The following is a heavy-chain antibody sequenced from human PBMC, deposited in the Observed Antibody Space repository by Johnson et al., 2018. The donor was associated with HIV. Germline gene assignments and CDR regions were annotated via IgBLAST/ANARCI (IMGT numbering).Heavy chain of an antibody. D-gene: IGHD1-26*01. CDR2: SRNKANSYTT. CDR1: GFTFSDHY. V-gene: IGHV3-72*01. Sequence: VQLVESGGGVVQPGGSLRLSCAASGFTFSDHYMDWVRQAPGKGLEWVGRSRNKANSYTTEYAASVKGRFTISRDDSKNSLYLQMNSLKTEDTAVYYCAREPEGWAFDIWGQGTMVTVSS. J-gene: IGHJ3*02. CDR3: AREPEGWAFDI.